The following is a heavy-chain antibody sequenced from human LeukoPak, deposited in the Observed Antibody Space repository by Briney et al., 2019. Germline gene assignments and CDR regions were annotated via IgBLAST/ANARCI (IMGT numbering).Heavy chain of an antibody. D-gene: IGHD3-9*01. CDR3: ARDPLESYYDVLTGPPGIDY. V-gene: IGHV4-39*07. CDR1: GGSISSSSYY. J-gene: IGHJ4*02. CDR2: IYYSGST. Sequence: SETLSLTCTVSGGSISSSSYYWGWIRQPPGKGLEWIGSIYYSGSTYYNPSLKSRVTISVDTSKNQFSLKLSSVTAADTAVYYCARDPLESYYDVLTGPPGIDYWGQGTLVTVSS.